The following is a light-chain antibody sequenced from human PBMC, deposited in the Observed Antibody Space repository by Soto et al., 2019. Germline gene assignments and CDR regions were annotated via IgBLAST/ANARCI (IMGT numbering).Light chain of an antibody. Sequence: EIVMTQSPGTLSVSPGERATLSCRVSQSVGSNLAWYQQKPGQAPRLLIYDIFTRATGVPTRISGSGSGTEFTLTISSLEPEDFAVYYCQQRSNWPRTFGPGTKVDIK. CDR3: QQRSNWPRT. J-gene: IGKJ3*01. CDR2: DIF. V-gene: IGKV3-11*01. CDR1: QSVGSN.